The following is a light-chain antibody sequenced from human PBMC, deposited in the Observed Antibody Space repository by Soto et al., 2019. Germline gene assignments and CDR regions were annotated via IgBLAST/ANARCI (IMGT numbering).Light chain of an antibody. J-gene: IGKJ5*01. CDR1: QIVSSSY. CDR2: GAS. CDR3: HQSYDIPT. Sequence: EIVMTQSPATLSVSPGERATLSCRASQIVSSSYLAWYQQRPGQAPRLLIYGASTRATGIPARFSGSGRGSGTDFTLTVSSLQPEDFATYYCHQSYDIPTFGQGTRLEIK. V-gene: IGKV3D-7*01.